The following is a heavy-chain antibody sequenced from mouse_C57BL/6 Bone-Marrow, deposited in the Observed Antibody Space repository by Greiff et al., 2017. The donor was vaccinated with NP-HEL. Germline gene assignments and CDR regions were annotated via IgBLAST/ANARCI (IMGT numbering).Heavy chain of an antibody. Sequence: QVQLQQPGAELVKPGASVKLSCKASGYTFTSYWMHWVKQRPGQGLEWIGMIHPNSGSTNYNEKFKSKATLTVDKSSSTAYMQLSSLTSEDSAVYYCARWGTGTGFDYWGQGTTLTVSS. CDR2: IHPNSGST. D-gene: IGHD4-1*01. J-gene: IGHJ2*01. CDR1: GYTFTSYW. V-gene: IGHV1-64*01. CDR3: ARWGTGTGFDY.